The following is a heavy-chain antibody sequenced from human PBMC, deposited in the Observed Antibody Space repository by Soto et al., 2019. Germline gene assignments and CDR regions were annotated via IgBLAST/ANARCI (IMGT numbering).Heavy chain of an antibody. CDR1: DYTLPSSG. J-gene: IGHJ4*02. CDR3: ARGARPTYCSGGSCTLDD. CDR2: ISGDSGDT. Sequence: VQLVQSGAEVKKPGASVKGSCKAPDYTLPSSGSRWVRQAPGQGLEWMGWISGDSGDTNYAQRLQDRVTMTIDPSTSTVYMELRSLRYDDTAVYYCARGARPTYCSGGSCTLDDWGQGTLVTVSS. V-gene: IGHV1-18*01. D-gene: IGHD2-15*01.